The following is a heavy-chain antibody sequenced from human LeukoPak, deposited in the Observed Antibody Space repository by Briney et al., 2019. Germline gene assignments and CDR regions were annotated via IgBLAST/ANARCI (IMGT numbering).Heavy chain of an antibody. CDR3: ARDLRSYCSGGSCSPQLAV. D-gene: IGHD2-15*01. CDR2: IYHSGST. V-gene: IGHV4-39*02. CDR1: GGSISSGSYY. J-gene: IGHJ6*04. Sequence: SETLSLTCTVSGGSISSGSYYWSWIRQPVGKGLEWIGSIYHSGSTYYNPSLKSRVTISVDTSKNHFSLKLSSVTAADTAVYYCARDLRSYCSGGSCSPQLAVWGKGTTVTVSS.